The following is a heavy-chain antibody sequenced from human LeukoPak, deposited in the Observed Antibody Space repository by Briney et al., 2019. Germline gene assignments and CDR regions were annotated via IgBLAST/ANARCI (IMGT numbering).Heavy chain of an antibody. CDR2: IYSGGST. D-gene: IGHD1-26*01. Sequence: PGGSLRLSCAASGFTFSSYAMSWVRQAPGKGLEWVSVIYSGGSTYYADSVKGRFTISRHNSKNTLYLQMISLRAEDTAVYYCARVYSGSYEYAFDIWGQGTMVTVSS. V-gene: IGHV3-53*04. CDR1: GFTFSSYA. J-gene: IGHJ3*02. CDR3: ARVYSGSYEYAFDI.